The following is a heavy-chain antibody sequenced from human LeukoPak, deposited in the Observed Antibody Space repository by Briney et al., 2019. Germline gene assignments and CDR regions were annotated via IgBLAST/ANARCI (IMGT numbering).Heavy chain of an antibody. D-gene: IGHD3-10*01. V-gene: IGHV1-18*01. CDR1: GYTFTSYG. J-gene: IGHJ1*01. CDR2: ISAYNGNT. CDR3: ARDTRAPNYYGSGSPEYFQH. Sequence: GASVKVSCKASGYTFTSYGISWVRQAPGQGLEWMGWISAYNGNTNYARKLQGRVTMTTDTSTSTAYMELRSLRSDDTAVYYCARDTRAPNYYGSGSPEYFQHWGQGTLVTVSS.